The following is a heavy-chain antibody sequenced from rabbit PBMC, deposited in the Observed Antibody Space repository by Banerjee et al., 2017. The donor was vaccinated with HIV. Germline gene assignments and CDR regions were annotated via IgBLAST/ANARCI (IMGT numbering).Heavy chain of an antibody. CDR3: ARSASASGTYMNL. J-gene: IGHJ4*01. CDR1: GFDIRSYY. Sequence: QEQLKETGGGLVQPGGSLTLTCTASGFDIRSYYMCWVRQAPGKGLEWIASIYDGDGSTYYTNWVNGRFTISKTSSTTVTLQMTSLTAADTATYFCARSASASGTYMNLWGQGTLVTVS. V-gene: IGHV1S45*01. D-gene: IGHD1-1*01. CDR2: IYDGDGST.